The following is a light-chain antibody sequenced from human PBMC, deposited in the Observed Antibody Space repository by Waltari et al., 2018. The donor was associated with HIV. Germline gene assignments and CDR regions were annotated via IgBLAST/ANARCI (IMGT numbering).Light chain of an antibody. V-gene: IGKV3-15*01. CDR2: AAS. J-gene: IGKJ4*01. CDR3: QQYNNWPLT. CDR1: QSIINN. Sequence: EIVMTQSPATLSVSPGERATLSCRDSQSIINNLAWYQHKPGQAPRLLISAASTRATGFPARFSGSGWGTEFTLTISSLQSEDSAVYYCQQYNNWPLTFGGGTKVEIK.